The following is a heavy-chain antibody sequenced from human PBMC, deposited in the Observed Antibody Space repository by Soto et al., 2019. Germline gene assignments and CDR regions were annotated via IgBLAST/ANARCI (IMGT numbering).Heavy chain of an antibody. CDR1: GFTFSSYA. CDR2: ISYDGSNK. CDR3: ARVLQCSGGSCSHYYYYGMDV. J-gene: IGHJ6*02. Sequence: QVQLVESGGGVVQPGRSLRLSCAASGFTFSSYAMHWVRQAPGKGLEWVAVISYDGSNKYYADSVKGRLNISRDNSKNPLYLQMNSLRAEDTAVYYCARVLQCSGGSCSHYYYYGMDVWGQGTTVTVSS. V-gene: IGHV3-30-3*01. D-gene: IGHD2-15*01.